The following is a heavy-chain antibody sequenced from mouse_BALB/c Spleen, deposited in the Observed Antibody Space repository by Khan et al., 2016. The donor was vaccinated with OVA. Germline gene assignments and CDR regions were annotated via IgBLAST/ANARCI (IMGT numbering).Heavy chain of an antibody. V-gene: IGHV5-9-3*01. Sequence: EVELVESGGDLVRPGGSLKLSCSASGFTFSTYAMSWVRQTPEKRLEWVATISSSGDYIYYPDSVTGRFTISRDTATHTLYLQMSSLRSEDTAMYYCARHNYGPFAYWGQGTLVTVTA. CDR1: GFTFSTYA. CDR3: ARHNYGPFAY. CDR2: ISSSGDYI. J-gene: IGHJ3*01. D-gene: IGHD1-1*01.